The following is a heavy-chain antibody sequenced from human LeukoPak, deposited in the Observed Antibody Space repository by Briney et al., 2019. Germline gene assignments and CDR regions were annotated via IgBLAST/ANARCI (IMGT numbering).Heavy chain of an antibody. J-gene: IGHJ4*02. V-gene: IGHV3-23*01. CDR3: AKDEDYYDSSGPLDY. D-gene: IGHD3-22*01. Sequence: PGGSLRLSCAASGFTFSSYAMSWVRQAPGKGLEWVSAISGSGGSTYYADSVKGRLTISRDNSKNTLYLQMNSLRAEDTAVYYGAKDEDYYDSSGPLDYWGQGTLVTVSS. CDR2: ISGSGGST. CDR1: GFTFSSYA.